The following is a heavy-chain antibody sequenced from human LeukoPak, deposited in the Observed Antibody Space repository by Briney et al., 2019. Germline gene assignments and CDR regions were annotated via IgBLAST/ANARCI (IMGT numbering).Heavy chain of an antibody. J-gene: IGHJ4*02. CDR1: GGSFSGYY. V-gene: IGHV4-34*01. D-gene: IGHD3-22*01. CDR2: INHSGST. CDR3: ERGTYYYDSSGYSFDY. Sequence: PSETLSLTCAVYGGSFSGYYWSWIRQPPGKGLEWIGEINHSGSTNYNPSLKSRVTISVDTSKNQFSLKLSSVTAADTAVYYCERGTYYYDSSGYSFDYWGQGTLVTVSS.